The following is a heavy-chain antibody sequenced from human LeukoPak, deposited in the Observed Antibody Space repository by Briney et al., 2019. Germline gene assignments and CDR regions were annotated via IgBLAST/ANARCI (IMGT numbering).Heavy chain of an antibody. CDR2: MWYDGSNK. V-gene: IGHV3-33*01. CDR1: GFTFSSYG. J-gene: IGHJ4*02. D-gene: IGHD3-22*01. CDR3: ARWGHYDSSGYCDY. Sequence: QPGRSLRLSCAASGFTFSSYGMHWVRQASGKGLEWVAVMWYDGSNKYYADSVKGRFTISRDNSKNTLYLQMNSLRAEDTAVYYCARWGHYDSSGYCDYWGQGTLVTVSS.